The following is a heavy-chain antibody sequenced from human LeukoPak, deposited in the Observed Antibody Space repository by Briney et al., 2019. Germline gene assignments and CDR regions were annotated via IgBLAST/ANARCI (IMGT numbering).Heavy chain of an antibody. CDR1: GYTFTGYY. V-gene: IGHV1-2*02. J-gene: IGHJ4*02. Sequence: ASVKVSCKASGYTFTGYYMHWVRQAPGQGLEWMGWINPNSGGTNYAQKFQGRVTMTRDTSISTAYMELSRLRSDDTAVYYCAREWDSSGYYYGYWGQGTLVTVSS. CDR3: AREWDSSGYYYGY. D-gene: IGHD3-22*01. CDR2: INPNSGGT.